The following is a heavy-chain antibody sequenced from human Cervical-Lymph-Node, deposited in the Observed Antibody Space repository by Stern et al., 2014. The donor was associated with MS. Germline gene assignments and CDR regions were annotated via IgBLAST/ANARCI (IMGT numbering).Heavy chain of an antibody. CDR2: IGAFNGNT. Sequence: QLVQSGPEVKKPGASVKVSCKASGYTFSNFGISWVRQAPGQGLEWMGWIGAFNGNTKYSRKLQGRVPMTTDTSTRTAYMELTSLASDDTAVYYCARDGHYATTYFDHWGQGTLVTVSS. CDR3: ARDGHYATTYFDH. CDR1: GYTFSNFG. J-gene: IGHJ4*02. V-gene: IGHV1-18*01. D-gene: IGHD2-8*01.